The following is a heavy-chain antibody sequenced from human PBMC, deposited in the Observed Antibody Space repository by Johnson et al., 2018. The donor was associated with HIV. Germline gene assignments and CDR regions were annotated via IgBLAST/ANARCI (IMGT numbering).Heavy chain of an antibody. CDR1: GFTFSDFF. CDR3: AKDRSIGWYPAFDI. CDR2: MSTSGSTK. Sequence: QVQLVESGGGVVQPGKSLRLSCAASGFTFSDFFMSWIRQAPGKGLEWVAYMSTSGSTKFYADSVKGRFTISRDNAKNSLYLQMNSLRAEDTALYYCAKDRSIGWYPAFDIWGQGTMVTVSS. V-gene: IGHV3-11*01. J-gene: IGHJ3*02. D-gene: IGHD6-19*01.